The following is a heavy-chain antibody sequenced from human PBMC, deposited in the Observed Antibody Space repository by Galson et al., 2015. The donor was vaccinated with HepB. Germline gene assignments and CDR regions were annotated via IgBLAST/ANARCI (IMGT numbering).Heavy chain of an antibody. CDR2: ISSSGNNI. D-gene: IGHD1-1*01. V-gene: IGHV3-48*02. CDR3: ARDAGPTTDAGYSFDY. CDR1: GFTFSSHS. Sequence: SLRLSCAASGFTFSSHSMNWVRQAPGKGLAWIAYISSSGNNIYYADSVKGRFSISRDNANNALYLQMDSLGDDDTAVYYCARDAGPTTDAGYSFDYWGQGTLVTVSS. J-gene: IGHJ4*02.